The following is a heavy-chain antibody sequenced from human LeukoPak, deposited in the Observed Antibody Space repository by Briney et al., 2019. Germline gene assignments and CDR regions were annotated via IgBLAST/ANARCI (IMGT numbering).Heavy chain of an antibody. CDR2: ITASDGST. V-gene: IGHV1-46*01. CDR1: GYTFSSFY. J-gene: IGHJ4*02. D-gene: IGHD1-1*01. CDR3: ARDNDRWSFDY. Sequence: ASVKVSCEASGYTFSSFYVHWVRRAPGQGLEWMGRITASDGSTTDAQKFQGRVTMTRDTSTSTVYMELTSLTSEDTAIYYCARDNDRWSFDYWGQGTLVTVSS.